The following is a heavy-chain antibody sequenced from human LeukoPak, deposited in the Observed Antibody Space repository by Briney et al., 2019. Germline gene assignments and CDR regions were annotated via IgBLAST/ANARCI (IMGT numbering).Heavy chain of an antibody. D-gene: IGHD3-22*01. CDR3: ARGTYYYDSSGYYPDAFDI. CDR2: IYTSGST. Sequence: SQTLSLTCTDSGGSISSGSYYWSWIRQPAGKGLEWIGRIYTSGSTNYNPSLKSRVTISVDTSKNQFSLKLSSVTAADTAVYYCARGTYYYDSSGYYPDAFDIWGQGTMLTVSS. CDR1: GGSISSGSYY. J-gene: IGHJ3*02. V-gene: IGHV4-61*02.